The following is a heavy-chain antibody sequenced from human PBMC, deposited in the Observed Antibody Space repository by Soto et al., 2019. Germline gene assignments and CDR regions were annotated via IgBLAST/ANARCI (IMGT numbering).Heavy chain of an antibody. CDR1: GYTFTKCG. CDR3: ARGLAQPLGY. V-gene: IGHV1-18*01. D-gene: IGHD2-2*01. Sequence: QVQLVQSGAEVKKPGASVKVSCKASGYTFTKCGINWVRQAPGQGLEWMGWISADNGDTNYAQKFQGRVTMTTDTSMSTVYMELRSLISDDTAVYYCARGLAQPLGYWGQGTLVTVSS. CDR2: ISADNGDT. J-gene: IGHJ4*02.